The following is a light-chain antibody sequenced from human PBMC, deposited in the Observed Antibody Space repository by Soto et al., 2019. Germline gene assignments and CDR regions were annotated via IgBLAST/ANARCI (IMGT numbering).Light chain of an antibody. CDR3: QQYNSYPET. CDR1: QSISSW. V-gene: IGKV1-5*03. J-gene: IGKJ1*01. CDR2: KAS. Sequence: DIQMTQSPSTLSASVGDRVTITCRASQSISSWLAWYQQKPGKAPKLLIYKASSLESGVPSRFSGSGSGTEFTLTISSLQPDDFATSYCQQYNSYPETFGQGTKVEIK.